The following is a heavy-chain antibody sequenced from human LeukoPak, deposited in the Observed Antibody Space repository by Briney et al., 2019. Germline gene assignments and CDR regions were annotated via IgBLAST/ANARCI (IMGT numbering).Heavy chain of an antibody. V-gene: IGHV3-23*01. CDR2: ISGSGGST. J-gene: IGHJ4*02. Sequence: GGSLRLSCAASGFTFSSYGMSWVRQAPGKGLEWVSAISGSGGSTYYADSVKGRFTISRDNSKNTLYLQMNSLRAEDTAVYYCARNDYGDYGTFDYWGQGTLVTVSS. CDR1: GFTFSSYG. D-gene: IGHD4-17*01. CDR3: ARNDYGDYGTFDY.